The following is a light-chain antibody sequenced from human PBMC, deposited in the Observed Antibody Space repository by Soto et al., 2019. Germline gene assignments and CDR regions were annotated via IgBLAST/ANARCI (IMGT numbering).Light chain of an antibody. CDR3: QHYNNWPTT. CDR1: QSVSSF. J-gene: IGKJ3*01. Sequence: EIVLTQSPGTLSLCPGERATLSCRASQSVSSFLAWYQQKPGQAPRLLIYDAFNRAPGIPARFSGSGSGTDFTLTISSLQSEDFAVYYCQHYNNWPTTFGPGTKVDIK. CDR2: DAF. V-gene: IGKV3-11*01.